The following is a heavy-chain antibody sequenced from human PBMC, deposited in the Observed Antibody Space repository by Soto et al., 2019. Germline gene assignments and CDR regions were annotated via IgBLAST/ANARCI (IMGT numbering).Heavy chain of an antibody. CDR2: IYPGDSDT. Sequence: PGESLKLSCKGSGYSFTSYWIGWVRQMPGKGLEWMGIIYPGDSDTRYSPSFQGQVTISADKSISSAYLQWSSLKASDTAMYYCARPLYYDSSGYYPKLYYYYGMDVWGQGTTVTVSS. CDR1: GYSFTSYW. CDR3: ARPLYYDSSGYYPKLYYYYGMDV. D-gene: IGHD3-22*01. J-gene: IGHJ6*02. V-gene: IGHV5-51*01.